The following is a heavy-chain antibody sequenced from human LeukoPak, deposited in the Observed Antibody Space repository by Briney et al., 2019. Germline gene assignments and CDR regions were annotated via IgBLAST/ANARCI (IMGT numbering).Heavy chain of an antibody. Sequence: GGSLRLSCAASGFTFGSYSMNWVRQAPGKGLEWVSYISSSSSTIYYADSVKGRFTISRDNAKNSLYLQMNSLRAEDTAVYYCARTIVVTMVRGGPFDYWGQGTLVTVSS. V-gene: IGHV3-48*01. J-gene: IGHJ4*02. CDR1: GFTFGSYS. D-gene: IGHD3-10*01. CDR3: ARTIVVTMVRGGPFDY. CDR2: ISSSSSTI.